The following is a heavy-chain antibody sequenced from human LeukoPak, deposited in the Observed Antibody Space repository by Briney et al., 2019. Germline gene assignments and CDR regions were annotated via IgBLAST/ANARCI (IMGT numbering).Heavy chain of an antibody. CDR2: ISAYNGNT. Sequence: ASVKVSCKASGYTFTSYGISWVRQAPGQGLEWMGWISAYNGNTNYAQKLQGRVTITRNTSISTAYMELSSLRSEDTAVYYCAKNYDFLTGYANWGQGTLVTVSS. V-gene: IGHV1-18*01. CDR1: GYTFTSYG. CDR3: AKNYDFLTGYAN. J-gene: IGHJ4*02. D-gene: IGHD3-9*01.